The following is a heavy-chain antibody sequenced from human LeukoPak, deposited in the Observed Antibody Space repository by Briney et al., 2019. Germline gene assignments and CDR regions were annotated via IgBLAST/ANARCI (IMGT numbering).Heavy chain of an antibody. J-gene: IGHJ4*02. D-gene: IGHD2-2*01. CDR1: GYTFTSYG. CDR3: ARDPPYCSSTSCPFDY. V-gene: IGHV1-18*01. Sequence: GASVKVSCKASGYTFTSYGISWVRQAPGQGLEWMGWISAYNGNTNYAQKLQGRVTMTTDTSTSTAYMELRSLRSDDTAVYYRARDPPYCSSTSCPFDYWGQGTLVTVSS. CDR2: ISAYNGNT.